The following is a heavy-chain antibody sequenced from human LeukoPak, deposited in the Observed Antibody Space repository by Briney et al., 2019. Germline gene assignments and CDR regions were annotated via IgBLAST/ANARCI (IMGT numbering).Heavy chain of an antibody. V-gene: IGHV4-31*03. CDR1: GDSISRGGYY. Sequence: SETLSLTCTVSGDSISRGGYYWSWIRQHSGKGLEWIGYIYYSGSTYYNPSLKSRVTISLDTSKNQFSLELSSVTVADAAVYYCVRSAAGLVRFFDYWGQGTLVTVSS. CDR3: VRSAAGLVRFFDY. CDR2: IYYSGST. D-gene: IGHD6-19*01. J-gene: IGHJ4*02.